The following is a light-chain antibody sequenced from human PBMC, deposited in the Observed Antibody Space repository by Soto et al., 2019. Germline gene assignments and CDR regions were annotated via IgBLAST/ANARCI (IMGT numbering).Light chain of an antibody. J-gene: IGKJ4*01. CDR2: QAS. CDR3: QSGVT. V-gene: IGKV1-5*03. CDR1: QSISSW. Sequence: IQITPTSFPPSAPLGKKGTNHFRASQSISSWLAWYQQKPGKAPKLLIYQASSLQSGVPSRFSGSGSGTEFTLTISSLQPDDFATYYCQSGVTFGGGTKVDIK.